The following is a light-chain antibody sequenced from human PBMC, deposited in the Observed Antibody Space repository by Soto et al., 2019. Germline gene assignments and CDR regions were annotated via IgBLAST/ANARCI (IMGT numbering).Light chain of an antibody. CDR3: QQYGSTPLT. Sequence: VLAQSPGALSLSPGEIATLSCRASQSVGNNNLAWYQQKPGQAPRFLIYDASSRATGIPDRFSGSGSGTDFTLTISRLEPEDFAVYYCQQYGSTPLTFGGGTKV. J-gene: IGKJ4*01. CDR1: QSVGNNN. V-gene: IGKV3-20*01. CDR2: DAS.